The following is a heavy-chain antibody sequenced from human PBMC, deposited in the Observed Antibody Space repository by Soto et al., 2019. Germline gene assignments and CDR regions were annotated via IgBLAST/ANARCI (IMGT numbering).Heavy chain of an antibody. CDR2: IIPIFGTA. V-gene: IGHV1-69*13. Sequence: SVKVSCKASGGTFSSYAISWVRQAPGQGLEWMGGIIPIFGTANYAQKFQGRVTIAADESTSTAYMELSSLRSEDTAVYYCAQQQLSFQDHTYYYYGMDVWGQGTTVTVSS. CDR3: AQQQLSFQDHTYYYYGMDV. CDR1: GGTFSSYA. J-gene: IGHJ6*02. D-gene: IGHD6-13*01.